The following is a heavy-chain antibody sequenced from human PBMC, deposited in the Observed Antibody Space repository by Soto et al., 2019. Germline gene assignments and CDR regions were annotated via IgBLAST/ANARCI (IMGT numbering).Heavy chain of an antibody. D-gene: IGHD6-13*01. CDR2: MNPNSGNT. Sequence: QVQLVQSGAEVKKPGASVKVSCKASGYTFTSYDINWVRQATGQGLEWMGWMNPNSGNTGYAQKFQVRVPMTRNTSILTAYLDPSRLRSEDTAVYYCARERSAAGTGGFDPWGQGTLVTVSS. V-gene: IGHV1-8*01. CDR1: GYTFTSYD. J-gene: IGHJ5*02. CDR3: ARERSAAGTGGFDP.